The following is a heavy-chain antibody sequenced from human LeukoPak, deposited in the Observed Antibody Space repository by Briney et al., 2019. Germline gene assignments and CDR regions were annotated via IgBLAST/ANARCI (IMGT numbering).Heavy chain of an antibody. V-gene: IGHV3-33*01. J-gene: IGHJ4*02. D-gene: IGHD2-15*01. Sequence: SGGSLRLSCAASGFTFSSYGMHWVRQAPGKGLEWVAVIWYDGSNKYYADSVKGRFTISRDNSKNTLYLQMNSLRAEDTAVYYCARERLSGIYYFDYWGQGTLVTVSS. CDR3: ARERLSGIYYFDY. CDR1: GFTFSSYG. CDR2: IWYDGSNK.